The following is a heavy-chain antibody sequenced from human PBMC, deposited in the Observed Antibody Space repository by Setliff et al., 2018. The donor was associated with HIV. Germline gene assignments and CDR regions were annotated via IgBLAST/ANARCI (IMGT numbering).Heavy chain of an antibody. CDR3: VRDDYGYNGKGFDY. J-gene: IGHJ4*02. Sequence: SETLSLTCTVSSGSISTYYWTWIRQPPGKGLEYIGYIYYTGSTDYNPSLNGRVTISIDMSKSQFSLKLNSVTAADTAVYYCVRDDYGYNGKGFDYWGPGTLVTVSS. D-gene: IGHD4-17*01. CDR1: SGSISTYY. V-gene: IGHV4-59*01. CDR2: IYYTGST.